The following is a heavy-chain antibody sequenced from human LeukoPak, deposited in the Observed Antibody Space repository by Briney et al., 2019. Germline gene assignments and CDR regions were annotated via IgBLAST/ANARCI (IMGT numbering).Heavy chain of an antibody. Sequence: GASVKVSCKASGYTFTSHYMHWVRQAPGQGLEWMGIINPSGGSTSYAQKFQGRVTMTRDTSTSTVYMELSSLRSEDTAVYYCARDDMVRGAFDYWGQGTLVTVSS. CDR2: INPSGGST. D-gene: IGHD3-10*01. J-gene: IGHJ4*02. CDR1: GYTFTSHY. CDR3: ARDDMVRGAFDY. V-gene: IGHV1-46*01.